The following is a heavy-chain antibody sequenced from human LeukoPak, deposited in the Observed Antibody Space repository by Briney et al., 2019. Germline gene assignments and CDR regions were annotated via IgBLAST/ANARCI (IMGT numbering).Heavy chain of an antibody. D-gene: IGHD6-19*01. CDR2: IRYDGSNK. V-gene: IGHV3-30*02. J-gene: IGHJ4*02. CDR1: GFTFSSYG. Sequence: GGSLRLSCAASGFTFSSYGMHWVRQAPGKGLEWVAFIRYDGSNKYYADSVKGRFTISRDNSKNTLYLQMNSLRAEDTAVYYCAKDYGSGWYESYYFDYWGQGTLVTVSS. CDR3: AKDYGSGWYESYYFDY.